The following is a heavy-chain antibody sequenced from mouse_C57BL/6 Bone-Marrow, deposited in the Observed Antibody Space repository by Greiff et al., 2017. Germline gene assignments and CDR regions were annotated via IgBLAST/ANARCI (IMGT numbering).Heavy chain of an antibody. D-gene: IGHD1-1*01. Sequence: EVQLVESGGGLVKPGGSLKLSCPASGFTFSSYAMSWVRQTPEKRLEWVATISDGGSYTYYPDNVTGRFTISRDNAKNNLYMQMSHLKSKDTAMYYCARELRTYFDYWGQGTTLTVSS. CDR3: ARELRTYFDY. CDR1: GFTFSSYA. J-gene: IGHJ2*01. CDR2: ISDGGSYT. V-gene: IGHV5-4*01.